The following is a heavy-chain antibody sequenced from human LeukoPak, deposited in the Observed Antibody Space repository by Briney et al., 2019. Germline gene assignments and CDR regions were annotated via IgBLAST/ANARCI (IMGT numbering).Heavy chain of an antibody. J-gene: IGHJ4*02. D-gene: IGHD3-22*01. CDR3: ARQRYFDTITYYPPDS. Sequence: SETLSLTCTVSGGSISSGGYYWSWIRQHPGKGLEWIGYIYYSGSTYYNPSLKSRVTISVDTSKNQFSLKLSSVTAADTAVYYCARQRYFDTITYYPPDSWGQGALVTVSS. CDR1: GGSISSGGYY. V-gene: IGHV4-31*03. CDR2: IYYSGST.